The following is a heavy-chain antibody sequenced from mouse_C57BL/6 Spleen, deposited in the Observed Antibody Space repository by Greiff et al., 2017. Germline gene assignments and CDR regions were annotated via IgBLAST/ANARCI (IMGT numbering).Heavy chain of an antibody. CDR3: ARRAYYGNYDAMDY. CDR2: IDPSDSYT. J-gene: IGHJ4*01. Sequence: QVQLQQPGAELVMPGASVKLSCKASGYTFTSYWMHWVKQRPGQGLEWIGEIDPSDSYTNYNQKFKGKSTLTVDKSSSTAYMPLSSLTSEDSAVYYCARRAYYGNYDAMDYWGQGTSVTVSS. CDR1: GYTFTSYW. D-gene: IGHD2-10*01. V-gene: IGHV1-69*01.